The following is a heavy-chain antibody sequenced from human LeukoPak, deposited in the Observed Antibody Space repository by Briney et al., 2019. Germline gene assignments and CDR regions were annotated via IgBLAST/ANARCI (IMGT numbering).Heavy chain of an antibody. CDR3: ARDRPYCSSTSCYSWFDP. V-gene: IGHV3-21*01. J-gene: IGHJ5*02. CDR2: ISSSSSYI. Sequence: PGGSLRLSCAASGFTFSGHSMTWVRQAPGKGLEWVSSISSSSSYIYYADSVKGRFTISRDNAKNSLYLQMNSLRAEDTAVYYCARDRPYCSSTSCYSWFDPWGQGTLVTVSS. D-gene: IGHD2-2*02. CDR1: GFTFSGHS.